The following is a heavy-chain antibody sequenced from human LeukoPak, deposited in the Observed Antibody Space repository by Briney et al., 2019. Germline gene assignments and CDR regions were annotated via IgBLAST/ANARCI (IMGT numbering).Heavy chain of an antibody. CDR2: IYYSGST. CDR3: ARGSYDYVWGSYIPNGLDP. D-gene: IGHD3-16*01. V-gene: IGHV4-59*06. J-gene: IGHJ5*02. CDR1: GGSISSYY. Sequence: PSETLSLTCTVSGGSISSYYWSWIRQPPGKGLEWIGYIYYSGSTYYNPSLKSRVTISVDTSKNQFSLKLSSVTAADTAVYYCARGSYDYVWGSYIPNGLDPWGQGTLVTVSS.